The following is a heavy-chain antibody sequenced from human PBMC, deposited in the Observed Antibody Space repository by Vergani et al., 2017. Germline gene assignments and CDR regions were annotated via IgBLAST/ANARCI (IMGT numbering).Heavy chain of an antibody. D-gene: IGHD3-16*01. V-gene: IGHV3-30*02. Sequence: QVQLVESGGGVVQRGGSLRLSCATSGCTLSNYDMQWIRQGPGKGLEFVVFIQFDRSNQYYADSVKGRFTLSRDFSKNTLYRQMNSLRTDDTATYYCAKHFRGWGIDYWGQGTQVIVSS. CDR3: AKHFRGWGIDY. CDR2: IQFDRSNQ. CDR1: GCTLSNYD. J-gene: IGHJ4*02.